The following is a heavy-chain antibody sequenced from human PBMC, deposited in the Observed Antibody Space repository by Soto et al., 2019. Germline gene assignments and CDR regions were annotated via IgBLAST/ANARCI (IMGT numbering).Heavy chain of an antibody. CDR2: IWYDGSNK. V-gene: IGHV3-33*01. CDR3: ARDTQDYGDY. Sequence: QVQLVESGGGVVQPGRSLRLSCAASGFTFSSYGMHWVRQAPGKGLEWVAVIWYDGSNKYYADSVKGRFTIPRDNAKNPLYLQMNSLRAEDTAVYYCARDTQDYGDYWGQGTLVTVSS. CDR1: GFTFSSYG. J-gene: IGHJ4*02.